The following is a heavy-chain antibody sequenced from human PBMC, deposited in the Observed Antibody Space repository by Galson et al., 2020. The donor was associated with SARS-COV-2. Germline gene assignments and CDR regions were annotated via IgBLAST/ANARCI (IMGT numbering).Heavy chain of an antibody. CDR1: GGSFSGYY. CDR2: INHSGST. V-gene: IGHV4-34*01. Sequence: SETLSLTCAVYGGSFSGYYWSWIRQPPGKGLEWIGEINHSGSTNYNPSLKSRVTISVDTSKNQFSLKLSSVTAADTAVYYCARVGSSWSPPLTYWGQGTLVTVSS. CDR3: ARVGSSWSPPLTY. J-gene: IGHJ4*02. D-gene: IGHD6-13*01.